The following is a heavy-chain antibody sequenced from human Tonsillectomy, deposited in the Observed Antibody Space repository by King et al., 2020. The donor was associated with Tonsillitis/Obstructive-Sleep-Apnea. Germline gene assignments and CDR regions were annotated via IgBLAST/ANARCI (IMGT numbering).Heavy chain of an antibody. V-gene: IGHV3-33*01. CDR3: ARDHYGDYPKYAFDI. J-gene: IGHJ3*02. Sequence: VQLVESGGGVVQPGRSLRLSCAASGFTFSSYGMHWVRQAPGKGLEWVAVIWYDGSNKYYAYSVKGRFTISRDNSKNTLYLQMNSLRAEDTAVYYCARDHYGDYPKYAFDIWGQGTMVTVSS. CDR1: GFTFSSYG. D-gene: IGHD4-17*01. CDR2: IWYDGSNK.